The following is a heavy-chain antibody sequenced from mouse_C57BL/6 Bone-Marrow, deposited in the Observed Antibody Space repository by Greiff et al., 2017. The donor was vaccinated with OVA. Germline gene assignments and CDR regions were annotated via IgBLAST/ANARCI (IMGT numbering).Heavy chain of an antibody. Sequence: QVQLQQPGAELVKPGASVKLSCKASGYTFTSYWMHWVKQRPGRGLEWIGRIEPNSGGTKYNEKFKSKATLTVDKPSSTAYMQLSSLSSEDSAVYDCAGDNWDDAMDYWGQGTSVTVSS. D-gene: IGHD4-1*02. CDR2: IEPNSGGT. CDR1: GYTFTSYW. J-gene: IGHJ4*01. CDR3: AGDNWDDAMDY. V-gene: IGHV1-72*01.